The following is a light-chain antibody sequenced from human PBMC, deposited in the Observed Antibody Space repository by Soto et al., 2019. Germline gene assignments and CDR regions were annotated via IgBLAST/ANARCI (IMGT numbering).Light chain of an antibody. Sequence: SYELTQPPSVSVSPGQTASITCSGNKLGDKYACWYQQKPGQSPVLLIYQDTKRPSGIPERFSGSNSGNTATLTISGTQAMDEADYYCQAWDSSNVVFGEGTKLTVL. CDR3: QAWDSSNVV. CDR2: QDT. J-gene: IGLJ2*01. V-gene: IGLV3-1*01. CDR1: KLGDKY.